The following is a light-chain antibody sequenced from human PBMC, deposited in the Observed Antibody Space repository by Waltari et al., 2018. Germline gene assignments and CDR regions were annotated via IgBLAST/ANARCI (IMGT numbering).Light chain of an antibody. CDR2: KAF. CDR3: QHGYGTPLT. CDR1: ENVNNY. J-gene: IGKJ4*01. Sequence: DIQMTQSPSSLSASVGDRVTITCRASENVNNYLNWYQQKPGKAPKLLIYKAFTLQSGVPSRFSGSGSGTDYTVTISSLQSEDVATYYCQHGYGTPLTFGGGTKVEIK. V-gene: IGKV1-39*01.